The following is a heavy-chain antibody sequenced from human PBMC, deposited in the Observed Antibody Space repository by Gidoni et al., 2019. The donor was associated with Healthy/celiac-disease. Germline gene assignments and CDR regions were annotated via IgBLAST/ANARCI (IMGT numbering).Heavy chain of an antibody. CDR3: ARDSPLRVGANVFTY. Sequence: EVQLVASGGGLVQPGGSLRLSCAASGFTFSSYEMNWVRQAPGKGLEWVSYISSSGSTIYYADSVKGRFTISRDNAKNSLYLQMNSLRAEDTAVYYCARDSPLRVGANVFTYWGQGTLVTVSS. J-gene: IGHJ4*02. CDR1: GFTFSSYE. D-gene: IGHD1-26*01. V-gene: IGHV3-48*03. CDR2: ISSSGSTI.